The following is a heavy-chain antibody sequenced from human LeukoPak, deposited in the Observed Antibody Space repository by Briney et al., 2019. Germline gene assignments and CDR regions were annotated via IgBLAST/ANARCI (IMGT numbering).Heavy chain of an antibody. D-gene: IGHD3-10*01. CDR1: GGSISSGTYY. CDR3: ARGYGSTNYYFDY. V-gene: IGHV4-61*02. CDR2: IYTSGST. J-gene: IGHJ4*02. Sequence: SETLSLTCTVSGGSISSGTYYWSWIRQPAGKGLEWIGRIYTSGSTNYNPSLKSRVTVSGDTSKNQFSLKLSSVTAADTAVYYCARGYGSTNYYFDYRGQGTLVTVSS.